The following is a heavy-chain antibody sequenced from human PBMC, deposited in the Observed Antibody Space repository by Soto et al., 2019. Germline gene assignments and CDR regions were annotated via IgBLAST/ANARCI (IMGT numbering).Heavy chain of an antibody. CDR2: ISGSGGST. CDR1: GFTFSSYA. Sequence: EVQLLESGGGLVQPGGSLRLSCAASGFTFSSYAMNWVRQAPGKGLEWVSVISGSGGSTYYADSVKGRFTISRDNSKNTRYLQMNSLRAEDTAVYYCASRSSGWCFEYWGQGTLVTVSS. V-gene: IGHV3-23*01. J-gene: IGHJ4*02. CDR3: ASRSSGWCFEY. D-gene: IGHD6-19*01.